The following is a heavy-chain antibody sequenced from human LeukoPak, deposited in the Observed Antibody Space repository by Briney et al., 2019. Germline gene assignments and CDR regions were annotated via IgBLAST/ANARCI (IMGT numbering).Heavy chain of an antibody. CDR2: IRYDGSNK. J-gene: IGHJ4*02. D-gene: IGHD6-6*01. Sequence: PGGSLRLSCAASGFTFSGYGMHWVRQAPGKGLEWVAFIRYDGSNKYYADSVKGRFTISRDNSKNTLYLQMNSLRAEDTAVYYCAKKEYSSSPSDYWGQGTLVTVSS. CDR1: GFTFSGYG. CDR3: AKKEYSSSPSDY. V-gene: IGHV3-30*02.